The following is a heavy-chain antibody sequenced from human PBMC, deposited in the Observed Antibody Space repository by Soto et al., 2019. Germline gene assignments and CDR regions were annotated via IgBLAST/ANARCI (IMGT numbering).Heavy chain of an antibody. CDR3: SVGSSGRTRGDAFDI. Sequence: QVQLVQSGAEVKKPGASVKVSCKASGYTFTSYYMHWVRQAPGQGLEWMGIINPSGGSTSYAQKFQGIVTMTRDTSTSTVYMELSSLRSEDTAVYYCSVGSSGRTRGDAFDIWGQGTMVTVSS. J-gene: IGHJ3*02. D-gene: IGHD6-19*01. CDR2: INPSGGST. CDR1: GYTFTSYY. V-gene: IGHV1-46*01.